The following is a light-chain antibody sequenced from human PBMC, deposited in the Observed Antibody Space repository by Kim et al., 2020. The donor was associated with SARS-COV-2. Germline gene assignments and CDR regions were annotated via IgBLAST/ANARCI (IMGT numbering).Light chain of an antibody. CDR1: SSDVGGYDH. CDR3: SSYTATTTLV. J-gene: IGLJ2*01. Sequence: GQSITISCTGTSSDVGGYDHVSWYQQYPGKAPKLMIYDVNHRPSGVSNRFSGSKSGKTASLTISGLQAEDEADYYCSSYTATTTLVFGGGTQLTVL. V-gene: IGLV2-14*03. CDR2: DVN.